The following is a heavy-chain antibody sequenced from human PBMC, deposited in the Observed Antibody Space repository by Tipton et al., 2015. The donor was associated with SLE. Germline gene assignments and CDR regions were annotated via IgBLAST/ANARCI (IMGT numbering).Heavy chain of an antibody. CDR2: FYHSANT. Sequence: TLSLTCIVSRYSISSGYYWGWMRQAPGKELEWIGSFYHSANTYYNPSLKSRVTISVDTSKNQFSLNLTSVTAADTALYYCARPYYSGSYGGFYSWGQGTLVTVSA. CDR3: ARPYYSGSYGGFYS. J-gene: IGHJ4*02. D-gene: IGHD1-26*01. CDR1: RYSISSGYY. V-gene: IGHV4-38-2*02.